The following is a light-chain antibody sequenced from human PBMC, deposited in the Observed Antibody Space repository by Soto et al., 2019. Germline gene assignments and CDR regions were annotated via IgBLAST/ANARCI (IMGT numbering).Light chain of an antibody. CDR2: KAS. V-gene: IGKV1-5*03. CDR1: QTISSF. Sequence: DIQRTQSPSTLSGSVGDRVTITCRASQTISSFLAWYQQKPGKAPKLLIYKASTLNSGVPSRFSGSGSGTEFTLTISSLEPDDFATYYCQHYNSYSEAFGQGTKVDIK. CDR3: QHYNSYSEA. J-gene: IGKJ1*01.